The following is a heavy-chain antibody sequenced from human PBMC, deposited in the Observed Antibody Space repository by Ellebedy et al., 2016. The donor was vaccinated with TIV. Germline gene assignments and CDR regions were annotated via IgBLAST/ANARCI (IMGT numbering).Heavy chain of an antibody. D-gene: IGHD6-13*01. CDR3: ARERAGIGDSPS. J-gene: IGHJ4*02. V-gene: IGHV4-59*01. CDR2: IYYSGST. Sequence: SETLSLXXTVSGDSISSYYWSWIRQPPGKGLEWIGYIYYSGSTNYNPSLKSRVTISVDTSKNQFSLKLSSVTAANTAVYFCARERAGIGDSPSWGQGTLVTVSS. CDR1: GDSISSYY.